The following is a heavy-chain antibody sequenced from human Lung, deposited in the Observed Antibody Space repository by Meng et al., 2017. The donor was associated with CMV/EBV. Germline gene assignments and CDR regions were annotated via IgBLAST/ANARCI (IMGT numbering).Heavy chain of an antibody. Sequence: SXKISXAASGFTFSDYYMSWIRQAPGRGLDWVSYITSSSSATYYADSVKGRFTISRDNAKNSLYLQMNSLRVEDTAVYYCARVKGSFKFAMDVWGQGTTVTVSS. CDR3: ARVKGSFKFAMDV. V-gene: IGHV3-11*01. J-gene: IGHJ6*02. CDR2: ITSSSSAT. D-gene: IGHD2/OR15-2a*01. CDR1: GFTFSDYY.